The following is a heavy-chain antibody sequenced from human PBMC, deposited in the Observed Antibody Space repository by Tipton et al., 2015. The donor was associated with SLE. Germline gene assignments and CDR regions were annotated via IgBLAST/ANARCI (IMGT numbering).Heavy chain of an antibody. CDR1: GFSVSDYY. CDR2: IYSSGIT. V-gene: IGHV3-53*05. CDR3: ARDHGRYHNVLTGFYGGYFYGMDV. Sequence: LSLTCVASGFSVSDYYMTWVRQAPGKGLEWVSVIYSSGITYYADSGEGRFIISRDNSKNTLYLQMNSLRLEDTAVYYCARDHGRYHNVLTGFYGGYFYGMDVWGQGTTVIVSS. J-gene: IGHJ6*02. D-gene: IGHD3-9*01.